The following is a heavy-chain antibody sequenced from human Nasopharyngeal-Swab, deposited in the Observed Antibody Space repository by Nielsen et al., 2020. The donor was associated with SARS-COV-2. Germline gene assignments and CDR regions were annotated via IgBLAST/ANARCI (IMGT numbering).Heavy chain of an antibody. J-gene: IGHJ4*02. CDR3: TRVGGRTSPMGS. Sequence: LSLTCVASEFPFRDYWMSWVRQAPAKGLEWVASIKQDGSEKNYVDSVKGRFTISRDNAKKSLFLQMDSLRTEDTAFYYCTRVGGRTSPMGSWGQGTLVTVSS. CDR2: IKQDGSEK. CDR1: EFPFRDYW. D-gene: IGHD3-10*01. V-gene: IGHV3-7*01.